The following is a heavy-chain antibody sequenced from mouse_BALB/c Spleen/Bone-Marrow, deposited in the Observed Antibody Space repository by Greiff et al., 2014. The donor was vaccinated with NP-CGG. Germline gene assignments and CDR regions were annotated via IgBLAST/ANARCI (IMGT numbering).Heavy chain of an antibody. V-gene: IGHV5-6*01. CDR1: GFTFSSYG. CDR2: ISSGGSYT. J-gene: IGHJ4*01. Sequence: EVKLVESGGDLVKPGGSLKLSSAASGFTFSSYGMSWVRQTPDKRLEWVATISSGGSYTYYPDSVKGRFTISRDNAKNTLYLQMSSLKPEDTAMYYCARQYGNLGVMDYWGQGTSVTVSS. D-gene: IGHD2-1*01. CDR3: ARQYGNLGVMDY.